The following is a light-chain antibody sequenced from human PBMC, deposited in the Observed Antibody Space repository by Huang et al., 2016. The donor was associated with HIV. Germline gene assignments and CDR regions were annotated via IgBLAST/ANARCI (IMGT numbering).Light chain of an antibody. Sequence: EIVMTQSPATLSVSPGERVTLPCRASQSVSSSLAWYQHKPGQALRLLIYGASTRATGIPARFSGSGSGTEFTLTISSLQSEDFAVYYCQQYNNWPLYTFGQGTKLEIK. J-gene: IGKJ2*01. CDR3: QQYNNWPLYT. CDR2: GAS. CDR1: QSVSSS. V-gene: IGKV3-15*01.